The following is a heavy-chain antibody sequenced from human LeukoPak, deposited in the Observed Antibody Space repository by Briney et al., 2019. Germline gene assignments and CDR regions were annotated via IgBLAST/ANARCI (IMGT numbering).Heavy chain of an antibody. D-gene: IGHD3-16*01. Sequence: PGGSLRLSCAASGFTFSSYSMYWVRQAPGKGLEYVSAINSDGGSTYYADSVKGRFTSSRDNSKNTLYLQMGSLRAEDMAVYYCAKGAYYYYMDVWGKGTTVTVSS. CDR3: AKGAYYYYMDV. CDR2: INSDGGST. V-gene: IGHV3-64*02. J-gene: IGHJ6*03. CDR1: GFTFSSYS.